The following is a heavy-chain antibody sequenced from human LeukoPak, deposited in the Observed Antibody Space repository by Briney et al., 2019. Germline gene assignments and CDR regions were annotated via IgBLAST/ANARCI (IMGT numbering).Heavy chain of an antibody. CDR3: ARGPNKSDGGNSGSAWFDP. V-gene: IGHV1-8*01. CDR2: MNPNSGNT. D-gene: IGHD4-23*01. CDR1: GYTFTTYY. Sequence: ASVKVSCKASGYTFTTYYIHWVRQATGQGLEWMGWMNPNSGNTGYAQKFQGRVTMTRNTSISTAYMELSSLRSEDTAVYYCARGPNKSDGGNSGSAWFDPWGQGTLVTVSS. J-gene: IGHJ5*02.